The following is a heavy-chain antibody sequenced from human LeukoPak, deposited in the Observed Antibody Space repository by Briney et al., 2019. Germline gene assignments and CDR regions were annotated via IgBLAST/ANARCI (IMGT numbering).Heavy chain of an antibody. V-gene: IGHV3-49*04. CDR2: IRSKAYGGTT. J-gene: IGHJ4*02. CDR3: TRVENYYFDY. CDR1: GFTFGDYA. D-gene: IGHD1-7*01. Sequence: GGSLRLSCTASGFTFGDYAMSWVRQAPGKGLEWVGFIRSKAYGGTTEYAASVKGRFTISRDDSKSIAYLQMNSLKTEDTAVYYCTRVENYYFDYWGQGTLVTVSS.